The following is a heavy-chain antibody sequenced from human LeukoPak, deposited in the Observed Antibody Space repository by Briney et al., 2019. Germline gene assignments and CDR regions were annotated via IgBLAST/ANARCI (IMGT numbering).Heavy chain of an antibody. CDR1: GGTFSSYA. CDR3: ARGRYGSGSYLVY. J-gene: IGHJ4*02. Sequence: GASVKVSCKASGGTFSSYAISWVRQATGQGLEWMGWMNPNSGNTGYAQKFQGRVTMTRNTSISTAYMELSSLRSEDTAVYYCARGRYGSGSYLVYWGQGTLVTVSS. D-gene: IGHD3-10*01. CDR2: MNPNSGNT. V-gene: IGHV1-8*02.